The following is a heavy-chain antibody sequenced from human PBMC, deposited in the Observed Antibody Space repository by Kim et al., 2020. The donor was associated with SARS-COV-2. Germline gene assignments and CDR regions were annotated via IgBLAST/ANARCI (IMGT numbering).Heavy chain of an antibody. D-gene: IGHD5-18*01. CDR3: VRGVGWLRDH. J-gene: IGHJ5*02. V-gene: IGHV4-59*11. CDR1: GGALSDLY. Sequence: SETLSLTCSVSGGALSDLYWNWVRQPPGRGLEWIGYIHYSGSTKYNPSLKSRVTILGDTSKKQFTLKLNSVTAADTAVYYCVRGVGWLRDHWGKGTLVNV. CDR2: IHYSGST.